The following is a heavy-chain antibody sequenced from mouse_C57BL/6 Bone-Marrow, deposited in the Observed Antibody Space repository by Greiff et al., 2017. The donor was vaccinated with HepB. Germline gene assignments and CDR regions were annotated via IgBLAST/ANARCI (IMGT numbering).Heavy chain of an antibody. Sequence: EVQLQQSGTVLARPGASVKMSCKTSGYTFTSYWMHWVKQRPGQGLEWIWAIYPGNSDTSYNQKFKGKAKLTAVTSASTAYMELSSLTNEYSAVYYCTRFRDGWYFDVWGTGTTVTVSS. V-gene: IGHV1-5*01. J-gene: IGHJ1*03. CDR3: TRFRDGWYFDV. CDR1: GYTFTSYW. D-gene: IGHD2-3*01. CDR2: IYPGNSDT.